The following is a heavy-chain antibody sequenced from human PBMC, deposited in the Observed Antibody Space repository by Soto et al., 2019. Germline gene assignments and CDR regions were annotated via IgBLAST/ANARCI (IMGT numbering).Heavy chain of an antibody. Sequence: EVQLLESGGGLVHPGGSLRLSCAASGFTFNHYAMSWVRQAPGKGLEWVSAISGSGDKTYHADSLKGRLAISRDNSKNTLFLQLYNLSADDTAVYYCAKDRGAFWGFTNWGLGTLVTVSS. J-gene: IGHJ4*02. D-gene: IGHD3-10*01. CDR1: GFTFNHYA. CDR2: ISGSGDKT. CDR3: AKDRGAFWGFTN. V-gene: IGHV3-23*01.